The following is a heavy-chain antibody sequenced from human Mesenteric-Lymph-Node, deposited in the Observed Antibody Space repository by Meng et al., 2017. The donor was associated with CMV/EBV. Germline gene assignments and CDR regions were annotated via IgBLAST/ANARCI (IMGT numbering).Heavy chain of an antibody. V-gene: IGHV1-8*01. D-gene: IGHD3-3*01. CDR3: ARAIRSHELGVVHYSFDY. J-gene: IGHJ4*02. CDR2: MNPKSGNT. Sequence: YTFTTYDINWVRQATGQGLEWMGWMNPKSGNTGYAQKFQGRVTITRNTSISTAYMDLSSLTSEDTAVYYCARAIRSHELGVVHYSFDYWGQGTLVTVSS. CDR1: YTFTTYD.